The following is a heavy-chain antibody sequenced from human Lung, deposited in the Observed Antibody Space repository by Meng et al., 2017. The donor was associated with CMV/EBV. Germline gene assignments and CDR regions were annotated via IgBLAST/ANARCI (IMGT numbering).Heavy chain of an antibody. CDR3: ANDAFDI. Sequence: GEXXKISCAASGFTFSSYSMNWVRQAPGKGLEWVSYISTSSSTKYYADSVKGRFTISRDNAKNSLYLQMNSLRAEDRAVYYCANDAFDIWGQGTMVTVSS. J-gene: IGHJ3*02. CDR2: ISTSSSTK. CDR1: GFTFSSYS. V-gene: IGHV3-48*04.